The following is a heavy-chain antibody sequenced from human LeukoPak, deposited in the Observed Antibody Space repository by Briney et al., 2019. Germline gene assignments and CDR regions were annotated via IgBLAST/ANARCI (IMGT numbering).Heavy chain of an antibody. D-gene: IGHD5-18*01. CDR2: ILYDGSNT. J-gene: IGHJ4*02. CDR3: ARDNGYSNGHAFDS. V-gene: IGHV3-30-3*01. Sequence: PGRSLRLSCAASGFTFSSHSMHWVRQAPGKGLEWVALILYDGSNTYYSHSVKGRFTISGDDSKNTLCLQMNSLRPEDTAVYYCARDNGYSNGHAFDSWGQGIMVTVSS. CDR1: GFTFSSHS.